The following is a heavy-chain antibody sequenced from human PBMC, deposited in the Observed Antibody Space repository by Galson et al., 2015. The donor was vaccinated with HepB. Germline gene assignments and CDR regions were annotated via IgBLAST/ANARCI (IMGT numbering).Heavy chain of an antibody. V-gene: IGHV4-59*02. CDR1: GGSVKNCY. CDR3: ARMGKWLVPLFDA. D-gene: IGHD6-19*01. CDR2: MYSTGGAS. Sequence: SETLSLTCTVSGGSVKNCYWTWVRQPPGKALEYIGYMYSTGGASNYNPSLKGRGSMSVDVSKNQISLRLNSVLAADTAVYYCARMGKWLVPLFDAWGQGIRVTVSS. J-gene: IGHJ4*02.